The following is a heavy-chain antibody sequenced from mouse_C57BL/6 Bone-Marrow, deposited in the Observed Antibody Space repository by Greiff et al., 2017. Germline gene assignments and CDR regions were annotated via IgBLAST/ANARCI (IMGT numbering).Heavy chain of an antibody. Sequence: QVQLQQSGAELARPGASVKMSCKASGYTFPSYTMHWVKQRPGQGLEWIGYINPSSGYTKYNQKFKDKATLTADKSSSTAYMQLSSLTSEDAAVYYCARLLYAMDYWGQGTSVTVSS. CDR2: INPSSGYT. J-gene: IGHJ4*01. CDR1: GYTFPSYT. CDR3: ARLLYAMDY. V-gene: IGHV1-4*01.